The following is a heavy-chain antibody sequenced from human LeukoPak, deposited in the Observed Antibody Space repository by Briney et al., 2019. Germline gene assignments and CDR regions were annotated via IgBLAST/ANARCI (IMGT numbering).Heavy chain of an antibody. CDR3: AKSGIYYYDSSGYLTYYFDY. J-gene: IGHJ4*02. CDR2: ISGSGNRT. D-gene: IGHD3-22*01. CDR1: GFTFSSYA. Sequence: GGSLRLSCAASGFTFSSYAMSWVRQAPGKGLGWVSSISGSGNRTYYADSVKGRFTISRDNSKNTLYLQMNSLRAEDTAVYYCAKSGIYYYDSSGYLTYYFDYWGQGTLVTVSS. V-gene: IGHV3-23*01.